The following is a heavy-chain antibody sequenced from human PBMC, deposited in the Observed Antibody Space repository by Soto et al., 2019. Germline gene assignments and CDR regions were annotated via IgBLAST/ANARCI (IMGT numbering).Heavy chain of an antibody. CDR1: GGSISSGGYS. CDR2: IYHSGST. CDR3: ARSPRYYFDY. J-gene: IGHJ4*02. Sequence: SETLSLTCAVSGGSISSGGYSWSRIRQPPGKGLEWIGYIYHSGSTYYNPSLKSRVTISVDRSKNQFSLKLSSVTAADTAVYYCARSPRYYFDYWGQGTLVTVSS. V-gene: IGHV4-30-2*01.